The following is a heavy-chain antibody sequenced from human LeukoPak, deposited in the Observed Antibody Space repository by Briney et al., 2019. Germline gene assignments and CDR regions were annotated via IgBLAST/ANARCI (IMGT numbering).Heavy chain of an antibody. CDR3: ARDEYYYGSGSYGAFDI. CDR2: ISSSSSYI. V-gene: IGHV3-21*01. D-gene: IGHD3-10*01. Sequence: GGSLRLSCAASGFTFSSYSMNWVRQAPGKGLEWVPSISSSSSYIYYADSVKGRFTISRDNAKNSLYLQMNSLRAEDTAVYYCARDEYYYGSGSYGAFDIWGQGTMVTVSS. J-gene: IGHJ3*02. CDR1: GFTFSSYS.